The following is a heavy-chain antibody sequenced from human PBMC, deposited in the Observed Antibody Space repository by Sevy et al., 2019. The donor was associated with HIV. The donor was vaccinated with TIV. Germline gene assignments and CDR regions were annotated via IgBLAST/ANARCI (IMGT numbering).Heavy chain of an antibody. V-gene: IGHV3-23*01. CDR1: GFTFSSYA. CDR2: ISGRGGST. CDR3: AKAPPGHCSSGSCPRAYYYYGMDV. D-gene: IGHD2-15*01. J-gene: IGHJ6*02. Sequence: GGSLRLSCAASGFTFSSYAMNWVRQAPGKGLEWVSAISGRGGSTYYADSVEGRFTISRDNSKNKVYLQMNSLRVEDTAVYYCAKAPPGHCSSGSCPRAYYYYGMDVWGQGTTVTVSS.